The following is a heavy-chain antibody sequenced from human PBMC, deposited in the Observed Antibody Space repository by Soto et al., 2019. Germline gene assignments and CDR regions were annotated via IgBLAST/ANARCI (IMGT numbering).Heavy chain of an antibody. CDR1: GYTFTSYA. V-gene: IGHV1-3*01. CDR3: ARVKHVILTGSSSSLYYYYGMDV. Sequence: ASVKVSCKASGYTFTSYAMHWVRQAPGQRLEWMGWINAGNGNTKYSQKFQGRVTITRDTSASTAYMELSSLRSEDTAVYYCARVKHVILTGSSSSLYYYYGMDVWGQGTTVTVSS. D-gene: IGHD3-9*01. J-gene: IGHJ6*02. CDR2: INAGNGNT.